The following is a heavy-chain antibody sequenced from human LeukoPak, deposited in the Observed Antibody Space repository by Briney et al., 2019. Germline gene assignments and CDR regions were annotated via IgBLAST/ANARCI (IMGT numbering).Heavy chain of an antibody. D-gene: IGHD3-3*01. CDR1: GGSISSGGYS. Sequence: SQTLSLTCAVSGGSISSGGYSWSWIRQPPGKGLEWIGYIYHSGSTYYNPSLKSRVTISVDTSKNQFSLKLSSVTAADTAVYYCARGIWSGYYNYYFDYWGQGTLVTVSS. J-gene: IGHJ4*02. V-gene: IGHV4-30-2*01. CDR2: IYHSGST. CDR3: ARGIWSGYYNYYFDY.